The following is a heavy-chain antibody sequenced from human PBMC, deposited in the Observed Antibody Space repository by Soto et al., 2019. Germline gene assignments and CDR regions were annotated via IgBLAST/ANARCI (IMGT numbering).Heavy chain of an antibody. V-gene: IGHV1-8*01. J-gene: IGHJ6*03. CDR3: ASGQMEPDFYARYMDV. Sequence: VMVFNQARGYIVNSKDINRVRQATGQGLEWMGWVNPNSGNTGYAQKFQGRVTMTRNTSISTAYMELSSLRSEDTAVYYCASGQMEPDFYARYMDVCCKAITVTVSS. D-gene: IGHD1-1*01. CDR2: VNPNSGNT. CDR1: GYIVNSKD.